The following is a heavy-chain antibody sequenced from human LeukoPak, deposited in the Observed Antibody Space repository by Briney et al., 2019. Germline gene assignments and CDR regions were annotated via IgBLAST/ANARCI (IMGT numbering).Heavy chain of an antibody. CDR2: IDPSRDVT. D-gene: IGHD1-1*01. Sequence: GASVKVSCKASGYIFTDYYLHWVRQAPGQGLEWMGWIDPSRDVTRYAQNFQGRVTMTWDTSINTAYMEVTGLTSDDTAMFYCARDPPATTAFDVWGQGTMVTVSS. CDR1: GYIFTDYY. CDR3: ARDPPATTAFDV. V-gene: IGHV1-2*02. J-gene: IGHJ3*01.